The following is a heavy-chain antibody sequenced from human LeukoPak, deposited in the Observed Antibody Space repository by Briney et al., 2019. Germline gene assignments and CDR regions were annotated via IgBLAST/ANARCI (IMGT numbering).Heavy chain of an antibody. Sequence: ASVKVSCKASGYTFTSYGISWVRQAPGQGLEWMGRISAYNGNTNYAQKLQGRVTMTTDTSTSTAYMELRSLRSDDTAVYYCARELGCSGGSCYFDWFDPWGQGTLVTVSS. CDR1: GYTFTSYG. D-gene: IGHD2-15*01. V-gene: IGHV1-18*01. CDR3: ARELGCSGGSCYFDWFDP. J-gene: IGHJ5*02. CDR2: ISAYNGNT.